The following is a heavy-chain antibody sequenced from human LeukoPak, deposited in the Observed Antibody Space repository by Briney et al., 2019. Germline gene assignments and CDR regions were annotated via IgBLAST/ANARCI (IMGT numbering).Heavy chain of an antibody. Sequence: GGSLRLSCAASGFTFSSYAMSWVRQAPGKGLEWVSAIGGSDYSTYYADSVKGRFTISRDNSKNTLYLQMSSLRAEDTAVYHCAKAASNSWYYFDYWGQGTLVTVSS. V-gene: IGHV3-23*01. J-gene: IGHJ4*02. CDR2: IGGSDYST. CDR1: GFTFSSYA. D-gene: IGHD6-13*01. CDR3: AKAASNSWYYFDY.